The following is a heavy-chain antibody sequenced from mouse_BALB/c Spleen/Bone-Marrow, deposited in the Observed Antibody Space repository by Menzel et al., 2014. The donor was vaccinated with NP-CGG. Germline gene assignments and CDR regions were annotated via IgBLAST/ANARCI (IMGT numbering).Heavy chain of an antibody. Sequence: EVQVVESGAELAKPGASVKLSCTASGFNIKDTYMHWVKQRPEQGLEWIGRIDPASDYTQFDSKFQGKATITADTSSNTAYLQLSSLTSEDTAVYYCATLTGTFDYWGQGTTLTVSS. D-gene: IGHD4-1*01. CDR3: ATLTGTFDY. CDR2: IDPASDYT. V-gene: IGHV14-3*02. CDR1: GFNIKDTY. J-gene: IGHJ2*01.